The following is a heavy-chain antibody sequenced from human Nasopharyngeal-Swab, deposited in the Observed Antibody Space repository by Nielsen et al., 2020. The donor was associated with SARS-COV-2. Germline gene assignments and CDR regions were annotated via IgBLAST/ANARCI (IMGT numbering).Heavy chain of an antibody. D-gene: IGHD3-3*01. J-gene: IGHJ6*02. CDR1: GVSFSGYY. V-gene: IGHV4-34*01. CDR3: AREGLSYDFWSGPYYYYGMDV. Sequence: SETLSLTCAVYGVSFSGYYWSWIRQPPGKGLEWIGEINHSGSTNYNPSLKSRVTISVDTSKNQFSLKLSSVTAADTAVYYCAREGLSYDFWSGPYYYYGMDVWGQGTTVTVSS. CDR2: INHSGST.